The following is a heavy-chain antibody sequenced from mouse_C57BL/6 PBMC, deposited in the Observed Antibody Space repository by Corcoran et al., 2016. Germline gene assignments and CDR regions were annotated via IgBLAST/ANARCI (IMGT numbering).Heavy chain of an antibody. CDR3: ATDSSGY. CDR1: GYSFTSYY. Sequence: QVQLQQSGPELVKPGASVKISCKASGYSFTSYYIHWVKQRPGQGLEWIARIYPGSGNTYYNEKFKGKATLTAEKSSSTAYMQLSSLTSEDSAVYFCATDSSGYWGQGTTLTVSS. CDR2: IYPGSGNT. J-gene: IGHJ2*01. D-gene: IGHD3-2*01. V-gene: IGHV1-66*01.